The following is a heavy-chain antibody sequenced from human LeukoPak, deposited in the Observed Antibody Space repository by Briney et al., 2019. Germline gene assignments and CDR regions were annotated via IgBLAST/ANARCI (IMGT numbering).Heavy chain of an antibody. CDR1: GGSISSYY. V-gene: IGHV4-59*01. J-gene: IGHJ3*02. CDR2: IYYSGST. CDR3: ARDPGGDFSFDI. D-gene: IGHD3-16*02. Sequence: SETLSLTCTVSGGSISSYYWSWIRQPPGKGLEWIGYIYYSGSTNYNPSLKSRVTISVDTSKNQFSLKLSSVTAADTAVYYCARDPGGDFSFDIWGQGTMVTVSS.